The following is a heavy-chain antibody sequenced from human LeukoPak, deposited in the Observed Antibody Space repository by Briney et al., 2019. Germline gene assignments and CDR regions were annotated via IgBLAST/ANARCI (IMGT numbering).Heavy chain of an antibody. CDR3: ARLVDGSGSYPYFDY. CDR2: IYPGDSDT. CDR1: GYSFTSYW. J-gene: IGHJ4*02. D-gene: IGHD3-10*01. Sequence: GESLKISCKGSGYSFTSYWIGWVRQLPGKGLEWMGIIYPGDSDTRYSPSFQGQVTISADKSISTPYLQWSSLKASDTAMYYCARLVDGSGSYPYFDYWGQGTLVTVSS. V-gene: IGHV5-51*01.